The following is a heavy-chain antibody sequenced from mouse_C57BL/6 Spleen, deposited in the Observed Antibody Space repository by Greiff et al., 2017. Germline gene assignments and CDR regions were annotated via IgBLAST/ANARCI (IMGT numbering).Heavy chain of an antibody. CDR1: GYSFPSYW. Sequence: QVQLQQPGPELVKPGASVKMSCKASGYSFPSYWMNWVKQRPGQGLEWIGNINPSNGGHNYNEKFKSKATLTVDKSSSTAEIQLSSLTSEDSAVYYCARDYDYLSWFAYWGQGTLVTVSA. D-gene: IGHD2-4*01. CDR3: ARDYDYLSWFAY. V-gene: IGHV1-53*01. CDR2: INPSNGGH. J-gene: IGHJ3*01.